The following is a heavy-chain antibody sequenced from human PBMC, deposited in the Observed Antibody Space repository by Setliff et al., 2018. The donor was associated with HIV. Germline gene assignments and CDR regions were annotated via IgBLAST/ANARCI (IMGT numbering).Heavy chain of an antibody. J-gene: IGHJ5*02. V-gene: IGHV4-39*02. CDR1: GESMNTGVYY. CDR2: MHSSGST. Sequence: SETLSLTCTVSGESMNTGVYYLNWIRQTAGKGLEWIGRMHSSGSTDPNPSLNGRVSMSADTSRSHFSLQLSAVTAADTAMYFWARMCPGHFCDAWGQGILVTVSS. CDR3: ARMCPGHFCDA. D-gene: IGHD3-3*01.